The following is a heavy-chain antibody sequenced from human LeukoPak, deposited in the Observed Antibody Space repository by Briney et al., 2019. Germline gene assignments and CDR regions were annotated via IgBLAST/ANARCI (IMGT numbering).Heavy chain of an antibody. CDR2: RNGGST. CDR1: GFTFDDSV. V-gene: IGHV3-20*04. J-gene: IGHJ3*02. CDR3: AKGGYYDLDAFDI. Sequence: TGGSLRLSCAASGFTFDDSVMSWVRQAPGKGLEWVSSRNGGSTGYADSVKGRFTISRDNAKNSLYLQMNSLRAEDTALYYCAKGGYYDLDAFDIWGQGTMVTVSS. D-gene: IGHD1-26*01.